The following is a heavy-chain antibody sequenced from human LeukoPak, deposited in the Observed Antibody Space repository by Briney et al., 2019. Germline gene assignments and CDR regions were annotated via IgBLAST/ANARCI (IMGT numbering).Heavy chain of an antibody. CDR3: ARLGGTYRYYGMDV. V-gene: IGHV3-74*01. Sequence: GESLKISCAASGFTFSSYWMHWVRQAPGKGLVWVSRINSDGSSTSYADSVKGRFTISRDNAKNTLYLQMNSLRAEDTAVYYCARLGGTYRYYGMDVWGQGTTVTVSS. CDR2: INSDGSST. D-gene: IGHD1-26*01. CDR1: GFTFSSYW. J-gene: IGHJ6*02.